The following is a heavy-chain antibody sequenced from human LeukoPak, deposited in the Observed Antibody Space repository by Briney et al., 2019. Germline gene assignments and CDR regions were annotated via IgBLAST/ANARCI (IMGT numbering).Heavy chain of an antibody. D-gene: IGHD3-22*01. CDR1: GYTFTSYY. V-gene: IGHV1-2*02. J-gene: IGHJ6*03. CDR2: INPNSGGT. CDR3: ARSYSSGYDYYYYYMDV. Sequence: ASVKVSCKASGYTFTSYYMHWVRQAPGQGLEWMGWINPNSGGTNYAQKFQGRVTMTRDTSISTAYMELSRLRSDDTAVYYCARSYSSGYDYYYYYMDVWGKGTTVTVSS.